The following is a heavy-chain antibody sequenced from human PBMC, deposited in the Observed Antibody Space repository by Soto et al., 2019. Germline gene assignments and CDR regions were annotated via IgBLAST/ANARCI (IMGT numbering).Heavy chain of an antibody. CDR3: ARERYCSAGTCYSYGTDV. CDR2: VTGYNGNT. Sequence: ASVKVSCKASGYTFSSYGITWVRQAPGQGLEWLGWVTGYNGNTNYNQKVQGRATMTTDTTTTTAYMELRSLGSDDTAVYFCARERYCSAGTCYSYGTDVWGQATKVTVSS. J-gene: IGHJ6*02. CDR1: GYTFSSYG. D-gene: IGHD2-15*01. V-gene: IGHV1-18*01.